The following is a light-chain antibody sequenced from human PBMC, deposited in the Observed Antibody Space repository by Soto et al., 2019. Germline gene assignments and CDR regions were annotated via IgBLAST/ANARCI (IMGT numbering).Light chain of an antibody. CDR1: QSISGN. Sequence: EIVMTQSPATLSVSPGESATLSCRASQSISGNLAWYQQKPGLAPRLLIYHTSTRATGVPARFSGSGSGTEFSLTISSLQSEDSAVYFCQQRSDWPPITFGQGTRVELK. CDR3: QQRSDWPPIT. CDR2: HTS. V-gene: IGKV3-15*01. J-gene: IGKJ5*01.